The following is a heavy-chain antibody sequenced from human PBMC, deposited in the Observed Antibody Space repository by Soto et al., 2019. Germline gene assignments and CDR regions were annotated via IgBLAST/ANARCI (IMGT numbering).Heavy chain of an antibody. J-gene: IGHJ6*02. D-gene: IGHD3-3*01. CDR1: GGSISSSSYY. V-gene: IGHV4-39*07. CDR3: ARDSPLGPVYDFWSGPPVGGMDV. CDR2: IYYSGST. Sequence: SETLSLTCTVSGGSISSSSYYWGWIRQPPGKGLEWIGSIYYSGSTYYNPSLKSRVTISVDTSKNQFSLKLSSVTAADTAVYYCARDSPLGPVYDFWSGPPVGGMDVWGQGTTVTVSS.